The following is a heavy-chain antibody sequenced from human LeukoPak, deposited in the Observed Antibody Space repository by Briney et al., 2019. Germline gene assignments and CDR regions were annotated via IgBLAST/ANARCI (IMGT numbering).Heavy chain of an antibody. CDR2: INWNGGSI. CDR3: ARGGTLTPTLYGMDV. J-gene: IGHJ6*02. Sequence: GGSLRLSCAASGFTFDDYGMSWVRQAPGKGLEWVSGINWNGGSIGYADSVKGRFTISRDNAKNSLYLQTNSLRAEDTALYHCARGGTLTPTLYGMDVWGQGTTVTVSS. V-gene: IGHV3-20*01. CDR1: GFTFDDYG.